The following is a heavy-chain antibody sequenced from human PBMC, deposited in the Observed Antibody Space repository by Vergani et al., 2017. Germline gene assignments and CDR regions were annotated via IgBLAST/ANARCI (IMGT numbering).Heavy chain of an antibody. CDR1: GFTFDDYA. CDR2: ISWNSGSI. J-gene: IGHJ3*02. V-gene: IGHV3-9*01. Sequence: EVQLVESGGGLVQPGGSLRLSCAASGFTFDDYAMHWVRQAPGKGLEWVSGISWNSGSIGYADSVKGRFTISRDNAKNSLYLQMNSLRAEDTALYYCAKDRGWNYVGDAFDIWGQGTMVTVSS. D-gene: IGHD1-7*01. CDR3: AKDRGWNYVGDAFDI.